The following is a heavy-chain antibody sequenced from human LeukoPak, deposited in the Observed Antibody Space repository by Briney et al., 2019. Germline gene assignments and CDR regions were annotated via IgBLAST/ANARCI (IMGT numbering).Heavy chain of an antibody. D-gene: IGHD3-3*01. CDR2: IIPIFGTA. V-gene: IGHV1-69*13. CDR1: GGTFSSYA. J-gene: IGHJ4*02. CDR3: AIVYERSAIFGVGPFDY. Sequence: SVKVSCKASGGTFSSYAISWVRQAPGQGLEWMGGIIPIFGTANYAQKFQGRVTITADESTSTAYLELSSLRSEDTAVYYCAIVYERSAIFGVGPFDYWGQGTLVTVSS.